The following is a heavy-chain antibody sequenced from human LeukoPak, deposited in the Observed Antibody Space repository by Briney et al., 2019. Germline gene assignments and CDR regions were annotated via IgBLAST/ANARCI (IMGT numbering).Heavy chain of an antibody. D-gene: IGHD3-22*01. CDR3: AKDSSATLYYYDSSGYPHFDY. CDR2: ISYDGSNK. Sequence: PGRSLRLSCAASGFTFSSYGMHWVRQAPGKGLEWVAVISYDGSNKYYADSVKGRFTISRDNSKNTLYLQMNSLRAEDTAVYYCAKDSSATLYYYDSSGYPHFDYWGQGTLVTVSS. J-gene: IGHJ4*02. CDR1: GFTFSSYG. V-gene: IGHV3-30*18.